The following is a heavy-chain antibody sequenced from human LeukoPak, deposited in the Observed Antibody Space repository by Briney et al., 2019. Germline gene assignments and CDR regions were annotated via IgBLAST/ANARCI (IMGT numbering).Heavy chain of an antibody. CDR3: ARENFQY. Sequence: PGGSLRLSCAASGFTFSKAWMSWVRQAPGKGLEWVANIKPDGSDEYYVDSVRGRFTISRDNAENSLYLQMNSLRAEDTAVYYCARENFQYWAQGTLVTVSS. J-gene: IGHJ4*02. CDR2: IKPDGSDE. CDR1: GFTFSKAW. V-gene: IGHV3-7*04.